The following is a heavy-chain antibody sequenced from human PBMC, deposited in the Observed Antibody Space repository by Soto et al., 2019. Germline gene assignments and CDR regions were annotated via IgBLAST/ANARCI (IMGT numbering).Heavy chain of an antibody. CDR3: ARGALAIDY. CDR1: GGSLRNYY. V-gene: IGHV4-4*07. Sequence: QVQLQESGPGLVKPSETLSLTCTDSGGSLRNYYWSWIRQPAGEGLEWIGRIYPSGSTNYNTSLNRRITMSIDTSKNQFSLTLSSVTAADTAVYYCARGALAIDYWGQGTLVIVSS. CDR2: IYPSGST. J-gene: IGHJ4*02.